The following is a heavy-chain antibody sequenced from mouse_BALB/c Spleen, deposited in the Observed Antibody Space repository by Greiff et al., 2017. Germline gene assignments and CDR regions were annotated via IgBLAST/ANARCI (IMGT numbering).Heavy chain of an antibody. CDR1: GFTFSSFG. CDR3: ARGARDY. CDR2: ISSGSSTI. Sequence: EVKLVESGGGLVQPGGSRKLSCAASGFTFSSFGMHWVRQAPEKGLEWVAYISSGSSTIYYADTVKGRFTISRDNPKNTLFLQMTSLRSEDTAMYYCARGARDYWGQGTTLTVSS. V-gene: IGHV5-17*02. D-gene: IGHD3-3*01. J-gene: IGHJ2*01.